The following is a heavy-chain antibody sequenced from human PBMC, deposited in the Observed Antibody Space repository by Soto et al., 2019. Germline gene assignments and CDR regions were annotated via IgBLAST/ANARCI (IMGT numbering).Heavy chain of an antibody. CDR2: INTYNGNT. CDR3: ARDLDVVVPAASFSSSP. J-gene: IGHJ5*02. Sequence: ASVKVSCKASGYTFTSYGFSWVRQAPGQGLEWMGWINTYNGNTNYAQKLQGRVTMTADTSTSTAYMELRSLRSDDTAVYYCARDLDVVVPAASFSSSPWGQG. CDR1: GYTFTSYG. D-gene: IGHD2-2*01. V-gene: IGHV1-18*01.